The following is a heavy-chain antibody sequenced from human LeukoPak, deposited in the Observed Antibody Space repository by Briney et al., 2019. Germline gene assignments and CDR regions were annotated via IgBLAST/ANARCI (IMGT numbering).Heavy chain of an antibody. V-gene: IGHV3-30-3*01. CDR3: ARDHHGIHSAFDV. CDR2: ISSDGSIT. D-gene: IGHD1-14*01. CDR1: GFTFSIYS. Sequence: QPGRSLRLSCAASGFTFSIYSMHWVRQAPGEGLEWVAVISSDGSITSYGDSVKGRFTISRDNAKNTLYLQMSSLRAEDTAVYYCARDHHGIHSAFDVWGQGTMVTVS. J-gene: IGHJ3*01.